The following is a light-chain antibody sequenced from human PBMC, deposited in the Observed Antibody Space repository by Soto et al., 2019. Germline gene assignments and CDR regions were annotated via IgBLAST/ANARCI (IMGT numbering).Light chain of an antibody. Sequence: DIQMTQSPSSVSASVGDRVTITGRASKYISSWLAWFQQRPGRAPKLLIYAASSLQSGVPSRFSGSGSVTVFTLTISSLHPEDFGTYYCQQASSFPLTFGGGTKVENK. J-gene: IGKJ4*01. V-gene: IGKV1-12*01. CDR1: KYISSW. CDR3: QQASSFPLT. CDR2: AAS.